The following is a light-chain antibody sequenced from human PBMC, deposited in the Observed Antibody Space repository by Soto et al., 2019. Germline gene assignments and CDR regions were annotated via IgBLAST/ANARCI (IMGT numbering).Light chain of an antibody. Sequence: EILMTQCPATLSVSPGERATLSCRASQSVSSNLAWYQQKPGQAPKLLIYNPSTRATGIPARFSGSGSGTEFTLTISSLQSEDFAIYYCQQYDNWPLTFGGGTKVDIK. CDR3: QQYDNWPLT. V-gene: IGKV3-15*01. J-gene: IGKJ4*01. CDR1: QSVSSN. CDR2: NPS.